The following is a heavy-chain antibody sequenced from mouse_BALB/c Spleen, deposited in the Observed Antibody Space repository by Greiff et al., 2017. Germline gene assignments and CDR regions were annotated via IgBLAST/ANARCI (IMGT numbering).Heavy chain of an antibody. CDR1: GFTFSSYA. V-gene: IGHV5-9-4*01. CDR3: AREGSSYVDWYFDV. CDR2: ISSGGSYT. Sequence: DVKLVESGGGLVKPGGSLKLSCAASGFTFSSYAMSWVRQSPEKRLEWVAEISSGGSYTYYPDTVTGRVTISRDNAKNTLYLEMSSLRSEDTAMYYCAREGSSYVDWYFDVWGAGTTVTVSS. D-gene: IGHD1-1*01. J-gene: IGHJ1*01.